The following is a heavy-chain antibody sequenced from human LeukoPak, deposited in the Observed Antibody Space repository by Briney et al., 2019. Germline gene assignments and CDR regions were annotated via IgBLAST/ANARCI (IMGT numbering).Heavy chain of an antibody. CDR1: GGSISSYY. V-gene: IGHV4-59*01. J-gene: IGHJ4*02. CDR2: IYYSGST. Sequence: SSETLSLTCTVSGGSISSYYWSWVRQPPGKGLEWIGYIYYSGSTNYNPSLKSRVTISADTSKNQFSLKLCSVTAADTAVYYCARVDTALVTFDYWGQGTLLTVSS. CDR3: ARVDTALVTFDY. D-gene: IGHD5-18*01.